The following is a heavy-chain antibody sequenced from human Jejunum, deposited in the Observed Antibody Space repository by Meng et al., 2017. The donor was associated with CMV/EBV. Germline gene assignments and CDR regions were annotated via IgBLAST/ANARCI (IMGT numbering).Heavy chain of an antibody. V-gene: IGHV2-70*13. CDR2: IDWDDDI. CDR3: ARIPRYSDFWSPYYSQYYYHGMDV. Sequence: VTWVRQPPGKALELLALIDWDDDIVYNTSLKTRLTISKDTSKNQVVLTMTNMDPVDTATYYCARIPRYSDFWSPYYSQYYYHGMDVWGQGTTVTVSS. J-gene: IGHJ6*02. D-gene: IGHD3-3*01.